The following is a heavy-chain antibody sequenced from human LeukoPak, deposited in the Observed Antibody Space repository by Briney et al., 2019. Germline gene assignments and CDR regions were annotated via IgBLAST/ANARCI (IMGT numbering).Heavy chain of an antibody. CDR3: ARGSRYDYVWGSYRFSY. CDR2: IYYTGTT. V-gene: IGHV4-31*03. CDR1: GGSISSGVYY. Sequence: SETLSLTCTVSGGSISSGVYYWSWIRQHPGKGLEWIGYIYYTGTTYYNPSLKSRITVSVDTSKNQFSLKLSSVTAADTAVYYCARGSRYDYVWGSYRFSYWGQGTLVTVSS. D-gene: IGHD3-16*02. J-gene: IGHJ4*02.